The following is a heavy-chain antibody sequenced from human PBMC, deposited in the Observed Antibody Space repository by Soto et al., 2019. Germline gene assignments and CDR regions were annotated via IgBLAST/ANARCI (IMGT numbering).Heavy chain of an antibody. J-gene: IGHJ3*02. CDR2: ISSSSSTI. CDR1: GFTFSSYS. D-gene: IGHD1-26*01. V-gene: IGHV3-48*02. CDR3: ARDLGGSTTLIAFDI. Sequence: GGSLRLSCAASGFTFSSYSMNWVRQAPGKGLEWVSYISSSSSTIYYADSVKGRFTISRDNTKNSLYLQMNSLRDEDTAVYYCARDLGGSTTLIAFDIWGQGTMVTVS.